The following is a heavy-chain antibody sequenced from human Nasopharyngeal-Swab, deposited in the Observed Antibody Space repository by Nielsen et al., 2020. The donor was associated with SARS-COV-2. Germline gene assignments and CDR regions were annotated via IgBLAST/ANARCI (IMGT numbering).Heavy chain of an antibody. CDR2: INSDGSST. J-gene: IGHJ3*02. CDR3: ARPGSSGSYDAFDI. Sequence: GESLKIPCAASGFTFSSYWMHWVRQAPGKGLVWVSRINSDGSSTRDADSVKGRFTISRDNAKNTLYLQMNSLRAEDTAVYYCARPGSSGSYDAFDIWGQGTMVTVSS. D-gene: IGHD6-19*01. CDR1: GFTFSSYW. V-gene: IGHV3-74*01.